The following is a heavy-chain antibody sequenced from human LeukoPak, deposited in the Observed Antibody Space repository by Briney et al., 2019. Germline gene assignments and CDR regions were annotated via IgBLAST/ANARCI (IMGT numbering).Heavy chain of an antibody. V-gene: IGHV4-59*12. CDR3: ARDETHFYGSGSPNWFDP. J-gene: IGHJ5*02. CDR1: GGSISGYY. D-gene: IGHD3-10*01. CDR2: IYYSGTT. Sequence: SETLSLTCSVSGGSISGYYWSWIRQPPGKGLEWIGYIYYSGTTIYNPSLKSRLTISLDTSKNQFSLNLSSVTAADTAVYYCARDETHFYGSGSPNWFDPWGQGILVTVSS.